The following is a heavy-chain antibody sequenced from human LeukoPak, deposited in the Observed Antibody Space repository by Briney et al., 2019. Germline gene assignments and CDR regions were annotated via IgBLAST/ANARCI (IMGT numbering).Heavy chain of an antibody. CDR1: GFSFSGHW. J-gene: IGHJ4*02. CDR3: ARGPNSNWSGLDF. V-gene: IGHV3-74*01. D-gene: IGHD6-6*01. CDR2: ISPTGSTT. Sequence: GGSLRLSCTASGFSFSGHWMHWARQLPGKRLVWVSRISPTGSTTSYADSVKGRFAVSRDNAKNTLYLQVNNLRAEDTAVYYCARGPNSNWSGLDFWGQGTLLTVSS.